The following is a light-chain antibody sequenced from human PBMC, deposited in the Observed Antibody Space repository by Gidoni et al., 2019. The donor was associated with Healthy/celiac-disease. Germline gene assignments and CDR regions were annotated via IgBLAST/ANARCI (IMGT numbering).Light chain of an antibody. Sequence: QSVLTQPPSVSVAPGQRVTISCPGSSSNIGAGSDLHGYQQLPGTAPKLLIYGNSNRPSGVPDRFSGSKSGTSASLAITGLQAEDEADYYCQSYDSSLSGVVFGGGTKLTVL. CDR2: GNS. CDR3: QSYDSSLSGVV. V-gene: IGLV1-40*01. J-gene: IGLJ2*01. CDR1: SSNIGAGSD.